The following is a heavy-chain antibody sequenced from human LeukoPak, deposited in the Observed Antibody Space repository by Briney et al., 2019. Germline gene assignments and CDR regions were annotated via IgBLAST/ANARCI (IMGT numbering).Heavy chain of an antibody. J-gene: IGHJ6*02. CDR1: GYTFTSYG. V-gene: IGHV1-18*01. CDR3: ARASGPGYSSSWYGYYYYGMDV. D-gene: IGHD6-13*01. Sequence: ASVKVSCKASGYTFTSYGISWVRQAPGQGLEWMGWISAYNGNTNYAQKLQGRVTMTTDTSTSTAYMELRSLRSDDTAVYYCARASGPGYSSSWYGYYYYGMDVWGQGTTVTVSS. CDR2: ISAYNGNT.